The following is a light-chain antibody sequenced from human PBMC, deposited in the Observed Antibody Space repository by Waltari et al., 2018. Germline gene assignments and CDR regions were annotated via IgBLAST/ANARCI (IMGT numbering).Light chain of an antibody. J-gene: IGKJ1*01. CDR1: QSLLYSSVNKNC. Sequence: DIVLTQSPDSLAVSLGERATINCKSSQSLLYSSVNKNCLAWYQQKAGQPPKLLIYWASTREPGVPDQFSGSGSGTDFTLTISSLQAEDVAVYYCHQYCSTPLTFGQGTKVDIK. CDR3: HQYCSTPLT. CDR2: WAS. V-gene: IGKV4-1*01.